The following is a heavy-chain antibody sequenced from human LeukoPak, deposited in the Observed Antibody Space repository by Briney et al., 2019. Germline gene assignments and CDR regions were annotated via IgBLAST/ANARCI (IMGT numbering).Heavy chain of an antibody. J-gene: IGHJ6*03. CDR1: GGSISSNSYY. CDR2: IYYSGSI. Sequence: SETLSLACTVSGGSISSNSYYWGWIRQPPGKGLEWIGNIYYSGSINYNPSLKSRVTISVDTSKNQFSLKLSSVTAADTAVYYCTRGSIAYYYMDVWGKGTTVTISS. CDR3: TRGSIAYYYMDV. D-gene: IGHD3-22*01. V-gene: IGHV4-61*05.